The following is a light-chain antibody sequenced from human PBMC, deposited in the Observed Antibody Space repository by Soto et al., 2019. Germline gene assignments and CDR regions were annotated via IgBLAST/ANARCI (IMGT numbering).Light chain of an antibody. CDR2: DAS. Sequence: EIVLTQSPATLSLSPGERATLSCRASQSVSSYLAWYQQKPGQAPRLLIYDASNRATGIPARFSGSGSGTDFTLTSRSLEPEYVAVYYCQQRSNLHPLFGQGTKLEIK. CDR3: QQRSNLHPL. J-gene: IGKJ2*01. CDR1: QSVSSY. V-gene: IGKV3-11*01.